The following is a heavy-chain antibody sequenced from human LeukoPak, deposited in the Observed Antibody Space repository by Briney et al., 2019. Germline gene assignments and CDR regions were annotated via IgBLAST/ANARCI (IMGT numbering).Heavy chain of an antibody. J-gene: IGHJ5*02. D-gene: IGHD3-16*02. CDR3: ARARAFVWGSYRYIPYYFDP. V-gene: IGHV4-34*01. Sequence: SESLSLTCAVYGDSFINYYWTWIRQSPEKGLEWIGEINHGGLTSYNPSLESRLTLLVDTSKNQFSLNLRSVTAADTAVYFCARARAFVWGSYRYIPYYFDPWGQGTLVTVSS. CDR1: GDSFINYY. CDR2: INHGGLT.